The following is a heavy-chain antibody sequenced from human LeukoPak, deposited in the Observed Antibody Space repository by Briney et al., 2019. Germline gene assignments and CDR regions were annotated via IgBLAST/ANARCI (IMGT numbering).Heavy chain of an antibody. D-gene: IGHD2-15*01. CDR2: INPNSGGT. J-gene: IGHJ4*02. CDR3: AREGLLLGYDPTRDFDY. V-gene: IGHV1-2*02. Sequence: GASVKASCKASGYTFTGYYMHWVRQAPGQGLEWMGWINPNSGGTNYAQKFQGRVTMTRDTSISTAYMELSRLRSDDTAVYYCAREGLLLGYDPTRDFDYWGQGTLVTVSS. CDR1: GYTFTGYY.